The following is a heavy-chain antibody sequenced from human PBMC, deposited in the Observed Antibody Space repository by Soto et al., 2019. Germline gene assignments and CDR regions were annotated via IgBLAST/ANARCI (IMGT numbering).Heavy chain of an antibody. CDR1: GYTFTSYG. CDR2: ISAYNGNT. D-gene: IGHD2-2*01. Sequence: QVQLVQSGAEVKKPGASVKVSCKASGYTFTSYGISWVRQAPGQGLEWMGWISAYNGNTNYAQKLQGRVTMTTDTSTSTAYMELRSLRSDDTAVYYCASVYCSSTSCRRRNSWFDPWGQGTLVTVSS. CDR3: ASVYCSSTSCRRRNSWFDP. V-gene: IGHV1-18*01. J-gene: IGHJ5*02.